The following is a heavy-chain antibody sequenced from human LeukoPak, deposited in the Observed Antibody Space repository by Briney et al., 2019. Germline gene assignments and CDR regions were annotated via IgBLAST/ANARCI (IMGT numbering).Heavy chain of an antibody. Sequence: SETLSLTYSVSGDSISSHYWSWIRQPPGKGLEWIGYIYYSGSTNYNPSLKSRVTISVDTSKNQFSLRLNSVTAADTAVYYCARGRGGGGSSNNWFDPWGQGTLVTVSS. CDR3: ARGRGGGGSSNNWFDP. V-gene: IGHV4-59*11. D-gene: IGHD2-15*01. CDR2: IYYSGST. CDR1: GDSISSHY. J-gene: IGHJ5*02.